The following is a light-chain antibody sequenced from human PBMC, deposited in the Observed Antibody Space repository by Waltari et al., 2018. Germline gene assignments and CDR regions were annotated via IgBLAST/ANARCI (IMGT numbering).Light chain of an antibody. Sequence: QSALTQPASVSGSPGQSITISCTGTSSDVGGYNYVSWYQQHPGKAPKLMIYDVSNRPSGVSNRFSGSKSGNTASLTISGLQAEDEVDYYCSSYTSSSTLWVFGGGTKLTVL. CDR1: SSDVGGYNY. J-gene: IGLJ3*02. CDR2: DVS. V-gene: IGLV2-14*03. CDR3: SSYTSSSTLWV.